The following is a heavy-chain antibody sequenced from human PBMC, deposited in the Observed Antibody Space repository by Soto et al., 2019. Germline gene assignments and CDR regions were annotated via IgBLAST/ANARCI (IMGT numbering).Heavy chain of an antibody. J-gene: IGHJ5*02. Sequence: SETLSLTCSVSGASISSSGDYSWSRIRQPPGRGLEWIGSIYYSGSTYYNPSLKSRVTISVDTSKNQFSLKLSSVTAADTAVYYCARLFCSSTTCYWGANWFDPWGQGTLVTVSS. V-gene: IGHV4-30-4*01. CDR1: GASISSSGDYS. CDR3: ARLFCSSTTCYWGANWFDP. CDR2: IYYSGST. D-gene: IGHD2-2*01.